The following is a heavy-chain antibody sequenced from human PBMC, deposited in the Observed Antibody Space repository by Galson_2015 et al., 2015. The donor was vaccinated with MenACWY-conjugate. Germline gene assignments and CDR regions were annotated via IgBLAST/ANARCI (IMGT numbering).Heavy chain of an antibody. V-gene: IGHV5-51*01. J-gene: IGHJ6*02. CDR3: ARHPPGGRGMDV. D-gene: IGHD1-26*01. CDR1: GYSFTTYW. Sequence: QSGAEVKKPGESLTISCKTTGYSFTTYWIAWVRQMPGTGLEWMGLISPGDSNTRYSPSFQGQVTISADKSISTAYLQWNSLQASDTAMYYCARHPPGGRGMDVWGQGTTVTVSS. CDR2: ISPGDSNT.